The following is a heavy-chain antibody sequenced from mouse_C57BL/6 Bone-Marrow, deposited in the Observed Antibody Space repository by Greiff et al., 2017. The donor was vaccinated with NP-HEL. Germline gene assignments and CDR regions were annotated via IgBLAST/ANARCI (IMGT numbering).Heavy chain of an antibody. J-gene: IGHJ3*01. CDR2: ISSGGSYT. CDR3: ASPYDYDVAWFAY. V-gene: IGHV5-6*02. CDR1: GFTFSSYG. Sequence: DVKLVESGGDLVKPGGSLKLSCAASGFTFSSYGMSWVRQTPDKRLEWVATISSGGSYTYYPDSVKGRFTISRDNANNTLYLQMSSLKSEDTAMYYCASPYDYDVAWFAYWGQGTLVTVSA. D-gene: IGHD2-4*01.